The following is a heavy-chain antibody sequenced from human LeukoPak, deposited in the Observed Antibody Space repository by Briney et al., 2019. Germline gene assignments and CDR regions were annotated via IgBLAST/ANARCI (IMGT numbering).Heavy chain of an antibody. CDR2: ISWNSGSI. CDR1: GFTFDDYA. CDR3: AKDSRSYSSSWYVHWFDP. J-gene: IGHJ5*02. Sequence: GRSLRLSCAASGFTFDDYAMHWVRHAPGKGLEWVSGISWNSGSIGYADCVKGRFTISRDNAKNSLYLQMNILRAEDTALYYCAKDSRSYSSSWYVHWFDPWGQGTLVTVSS. V-gene: IGHV3-9*01. D-gene: IGHD6-13*01.